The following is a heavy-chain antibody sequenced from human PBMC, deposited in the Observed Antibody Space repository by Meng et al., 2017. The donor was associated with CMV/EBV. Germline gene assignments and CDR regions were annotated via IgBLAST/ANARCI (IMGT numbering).Heavy chain of an antibody. V-gene: IGHV3-30*02. CDR1: GFTFSRNG. J-gene: IGHJ6*02. Sequence: GESLKISCAASGFTFSRNGVHWVRQAPGKGLEWVAFTRYDSSNKYYGDSVKGRFTISRDNSKNTLYLQMNSLRPEDTAVYYCAKDSSSTSPFYYYYYGMDVWGQGTTVTVSS. D-gene: IGHD3-16*02. CDR2: TRYDSSNK. CDR3: AKDSSSTSPFYYYYYGMDV.